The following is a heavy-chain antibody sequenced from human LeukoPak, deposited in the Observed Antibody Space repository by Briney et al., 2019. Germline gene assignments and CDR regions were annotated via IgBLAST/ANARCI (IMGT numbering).Heavy chain of an antibody. CDR2: INPDSGGT. J-gene: IGHJ4*02. Sequence: ASVKVSCKASGYTFTSYDINWVRQAPGQGLEWMGWINPDSGGTNYAQKLQGRVTMTRDTSIRTAYMELSRLRSDDTAVYYCARDREDPGALGGDFDYWGQGTLVTVSS. V-gene: IGHV1-2*02. D-gene: IGHD3-16*01. CDR3: ARDREDPGALGGDFDY. CDR1: GYTFTSYD.